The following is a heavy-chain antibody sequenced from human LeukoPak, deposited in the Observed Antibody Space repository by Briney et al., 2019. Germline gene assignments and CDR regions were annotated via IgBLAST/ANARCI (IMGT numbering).Heavy chain of an antibody. CDR2: IYYSGST. V-gene: IGHV4-59*08. J-gene: IGHJ4*02. CDR3: ARRGGYLTFDY. D-gene: IGHD5-12*01. CDR1: GGSISSYY. Sequence: SETLSLTCTVSGGSISSYYWSWIRQPPGKGLEWIGYIYYSGSTNYNPSLKSRVTISVDTSKNQFSLKLSSVTAADTAVYYCARRGGYLTFDYWGQGTLVTVSS.